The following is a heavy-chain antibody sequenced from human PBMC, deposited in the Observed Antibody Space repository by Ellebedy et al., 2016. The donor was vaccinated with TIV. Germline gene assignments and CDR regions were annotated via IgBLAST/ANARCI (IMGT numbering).Heavy chain of an antibody. CDR2: ITSSSNTI. J-gene: IGHJ6*02. D-gene: IGHD1-26*01. V-gene: IGHV3-48*01. Sequence: PGGSLRLSCAASGLTFRSYDVHWVRQAPGKGLEWVSYITSSSNTIYYADSVKGRFTISRDKAKNSLYLQMNSLRAEDTAVYYCARGMSFGYSMDVWGQGTTVTVSS. CDR1: GLTFRSYD. CDR3: ARGMSFGYSMDV.